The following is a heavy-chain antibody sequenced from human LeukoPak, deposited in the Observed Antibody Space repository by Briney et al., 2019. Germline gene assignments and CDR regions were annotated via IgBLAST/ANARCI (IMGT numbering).Heavy chain of an antibody. CDR3: ARDQGIYNHRIIDS. J-gene: IGHJ4*02. Sequence: SLQVSCKGCGYTHSSYGISWVGQAPGQGLEWMGWISAYNGNTNFEQEFQGRVTMTTDTSTSTASMELRSLRSDDTAVYYCARDQGIYNHRIIDSWGQGTLVTVSS. CDR2: ISAYNGNT. V-gene: IGHV1-18*01. D-gene: IGHD5-12*01. CDR1: GYTHSSYG.